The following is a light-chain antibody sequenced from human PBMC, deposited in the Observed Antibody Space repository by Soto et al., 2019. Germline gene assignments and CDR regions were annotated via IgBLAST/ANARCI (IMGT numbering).Light chain of an antibody. Sequence: EIVLTQSPGTLSLSPGERATLSCRASQSVSSSYLAWYQQKPGQAPRLLIYGASGRATGIPDRFSGSGSGTDFTLTISRLEPEDFAVDYCRQYGSSTWTFGQGTKVDIK. V-gene: IGKV3-20*01. CDR1: QSVSSSY. CDR2: GAS. CDR3: RQYGSSTWT. J-gene: IGKJ1*01.